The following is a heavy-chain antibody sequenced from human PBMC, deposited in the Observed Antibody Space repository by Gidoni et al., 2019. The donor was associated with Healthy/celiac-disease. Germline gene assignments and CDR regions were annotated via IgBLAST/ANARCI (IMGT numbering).Heavy chain of an antibody. CDR1: GFTFSSYG. J-gene: IGHJ5*02. Sequence: QVQLVESGGGVVQPGRSLRLSCAASGFTFSSYGMPWVRQAPGKGLEWVAVISYDGSNKYYADAVKGRFTIARDNSKNTLYLQMNSLRAEDTAVYYCAKDALAARVYNWFDPWSQGTLVTVSS. D-gene: IGHD6-6*01. CDR2: ISYDGSNK. CDR3: AKDALAARVYNWFDP. V-gene: IGHV3-30*18.